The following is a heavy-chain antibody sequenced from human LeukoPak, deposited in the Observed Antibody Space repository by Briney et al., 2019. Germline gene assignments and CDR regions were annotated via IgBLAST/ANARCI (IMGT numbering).Heavy chain of an antibody. J-gene: IGHJ5*02. CDR1: GFTFSGSA. V-gene: IGHV3-73*01. D-gene: IGHD1-1*01. Sequence: GGSLRLSCAASGFTFSGSAMLWVRQASGKGLEWVGRIRSKANSYATAYAASVKGRITISRDDSKNKAYLQMNNLKTKDTAGDYCTRPNAIRRLPWFDPGGQGTLVTVSS. CDR3: TRPNAIRRLPWFDP. CDR2: IRSKANSYAT.